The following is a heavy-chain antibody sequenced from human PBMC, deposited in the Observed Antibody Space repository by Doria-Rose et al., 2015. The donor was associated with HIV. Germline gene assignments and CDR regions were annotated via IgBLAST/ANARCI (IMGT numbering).Heavy chain of an antibody. J-gene: IGHJ4*02. CDR1: GVSLSSPGMG. CDR3: ARIKSSRWYHKYYFDF. Sequence: VTLKESGPVLVKSTETLTLTCTASGVSLSSPGMGVSWIRQPPGKALEWLAHNFSDDERSYKTSLKSRLTISRGTSKSQVVLTMTDMDPVDTATYYCARIKSSRWYHKYYFDFWGQGTLVIVSA. V-gene: IGHV2-26*01. D-gene: IGHD6-13*01. CDR2: NFSDDER.